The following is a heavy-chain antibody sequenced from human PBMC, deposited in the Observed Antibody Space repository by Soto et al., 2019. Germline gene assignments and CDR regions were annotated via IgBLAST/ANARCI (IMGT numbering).Heavy chain of an antibody. Sequence: PGGSLSLSCAASGFTFSSYWMSWVRQAPGKGLEWVAVTWSDGTKKNYADSVKGRFTISRDNSKNTVDLQMDSLRIEDTAVYYCARDQGLSSSDFDFWGQGTLVTVSS. CDR3: ARDQGLSSSDFDF. CDR2: TWSDGTKK. J-gene: IGHJ4*02. V-gene: IGHV3-33*08. CDR1: GFTFSSYW. D-gene: IGHD6-6*01.